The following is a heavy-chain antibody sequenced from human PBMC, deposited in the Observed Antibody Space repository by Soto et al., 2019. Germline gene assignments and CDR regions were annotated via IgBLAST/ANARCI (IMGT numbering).Heavy chain of an antibody. J-gene: IGHJ5*02. CDR1: GGSISSGDYY. D-gene: IGHD3-10*01. Sequence: SDTLSLTCTVSGGSISSGDYYWSWIRQPPGKGLEWIGYIYYSGSTYYNPSLKSRVTISVDTSKNQSSLKLSSVTAADTAVYYCARGGITMVRGVIWFGPWGQGTLVTVSS. CDR3: ARGGITMVRGVIWFGP. V-gene: IGHV4-30-4*02. CDR2: IYYSGST.